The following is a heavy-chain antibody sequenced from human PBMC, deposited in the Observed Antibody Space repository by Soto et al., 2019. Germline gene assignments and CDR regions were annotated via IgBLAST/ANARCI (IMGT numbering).Heavy chain of an antibody. CDR3: VRKDSGTYDY. CDR2: ISDDGSRT. V-gene: IGHV3-64*02. Sequence: EVQLVESGEGLVQPGGSLRLSCAASGFTFSSYVMHWVRQAPGKGLEYVSAISDDGSRTYYADSVKGRFTISRDNSKSTLYLQMGSLRADDVAVYYCVRKDSGTYDYWGQGILVTVSS. D-gene: IGHD1-26*01. CDR1: GFTFSSYV. J-gene: IGHJ4*02.